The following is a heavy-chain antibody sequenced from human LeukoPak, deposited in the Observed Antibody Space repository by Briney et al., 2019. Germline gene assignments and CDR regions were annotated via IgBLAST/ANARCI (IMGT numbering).Heavy chain of an antibody. CDR2: INWNGGST. CDR3: ARVVEGPNYYYMDV. Sequence: GGSLRLSCAASGFTFDDYGMSWVRQAPGKGLEWVSGINWNGGSTGYADSVKGRFTISRDNAKNSLYLQMNSLRAEDTALYYCARVVEGPNYYYMDVWGKGTTVTVSS. CDR1: GFTFDDYG. J-gene: IGHJ6*03. V-gene: IGHV3-20*04.